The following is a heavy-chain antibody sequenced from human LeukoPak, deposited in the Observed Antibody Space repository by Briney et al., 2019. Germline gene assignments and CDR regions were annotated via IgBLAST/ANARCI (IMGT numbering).Heavy chain of an antibody. CDR3: ASASGKGFWSGYSQYYYYYYMDV. J-gene: IGHJ6*03. V-gene: IGHV4-4*07. CDR1: GGSISSYY. Sequence: SETLSLTCTVSGGSISSYYWSWIRQPAGKGLEWIGRIYTSGSTNYNPSPKSRVTMSVDTSKNQFSLKLSAVTAADTAVSYCASASGKGFWSGYSQYYYYYYMDVWGKGTTVTVSS. D-gene: IGHD3-3*01. CDR2: IYTSGST.